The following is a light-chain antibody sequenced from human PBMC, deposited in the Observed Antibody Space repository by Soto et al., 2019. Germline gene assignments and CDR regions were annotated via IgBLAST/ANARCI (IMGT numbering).Light chain of an antibody. CDR2: DVT. V-gene: IGLV2-8*01. J-gene: IGLJ2*01. CDR3: ASYSSSETPVV. Sequence: QSVLTQPPSASGSPGQSVTISCTGTSSDVGKYDYVSWFQHHPGKAPKLIIVDVTKRPSGISSRFSASKSGTTASLTISGLLPEDEAQYYCASYSSSETPVVFGGGTKLTVL. CDR1: SSDVGKYDY.